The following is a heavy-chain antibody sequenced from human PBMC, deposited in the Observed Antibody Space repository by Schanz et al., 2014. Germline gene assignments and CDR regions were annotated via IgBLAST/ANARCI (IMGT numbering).Heavy chain of an antibody. CDR1: RFTFRSFS. CDR2: ITASGDYM. D-gene: IGHD3-10*01. J-gene: IGHJ4*02. Sequence: EVQLVESGGGLVKPGGSLGLSCEASRFTFRSFSFNWVRQAPGKGLEWVSSITASGDYMHYADSVKGRFTISRDNARNSLYLQMNNLRVEDTAVYYCARGPDYGSGSYSSYWGQGTLVTVSS. CDR3: ARGPDYGSGSYSSY. V-gene: IGHV3-21*01.